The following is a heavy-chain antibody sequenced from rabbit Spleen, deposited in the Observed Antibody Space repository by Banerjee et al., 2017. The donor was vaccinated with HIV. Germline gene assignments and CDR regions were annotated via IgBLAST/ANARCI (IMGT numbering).Heavy chain of an antibody. CDR2: IAGSSSGFT. CDR3: ARDTGSSFSSYGMDL. J-gene: IGHJ6*01. Sequence: QEQLKETGGGLVQPGGSLTLSCKASGFDFSSYGVSWVSQAPGKGLEWISCIAGSSSGFTFSASWAKGRFTISKSSSTPVTLQMTSLTASDTATYFCARDTGSSFSSYGMDLWGQGTLVTVS. V-gene: IGHV1S45*01. D-gene: IGHD8-1*01. CDR1: GFDFSSYG.